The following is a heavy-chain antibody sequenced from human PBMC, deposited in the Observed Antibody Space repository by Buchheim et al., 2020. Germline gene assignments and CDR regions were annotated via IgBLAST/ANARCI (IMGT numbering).Heavy chain of an antibody. CDR1: GYTFTSYA. CDR3: ARGIALEMATISSNFNY. D-gene: IGHD5-24*01. Sequence: QVQLVQSGSELKKPGASVKVSCKASGYTFTSYAMNWVRQAPGQGLEWMGWINTNTGNPTYAQGFNGRFAFSLDTSGTPAYLQISSLKAEDTAVYYCARGIALEMATISSNFNYWGQGTL. CDR2: INTNTGNP. V-gene: IGHV7-4-1*02. J-gene: IGHJ4*02.